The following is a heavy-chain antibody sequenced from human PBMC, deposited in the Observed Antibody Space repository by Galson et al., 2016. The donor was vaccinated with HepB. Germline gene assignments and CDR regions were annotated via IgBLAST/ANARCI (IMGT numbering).Heavy chain of an antibody. V-gene: IGHV3-30-3*01. CDR3: ARDQKYSGTDFYFAMDV. J-gene: IGHJ6*04. Sequence: SLRLSCAASGYTFSQFAVHWVRQAPGKGLEWVAVISYDGTRKYYTDSVKGRFTVSRDDSKNRLYLQMNTLRPEDTAVYYCARDQKYSGTDFYFAMDVWGKGATVTAPS. D-gene: IGHD1-7*01. CDR2: ISYDGTRK. CDR1: GYTFSQFA.